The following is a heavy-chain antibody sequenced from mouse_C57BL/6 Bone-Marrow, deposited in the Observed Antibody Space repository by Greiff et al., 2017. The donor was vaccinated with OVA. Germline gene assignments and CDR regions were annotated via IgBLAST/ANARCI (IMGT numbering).Heavy chain of an antibody. CDR3: ARALRGYPDY. CDR1: GYTFTSYW. V-gene: IGHV1-69*01. J-gene: IGHJ2*01. CDR2: IDPSDSYT. D-gene: IGHD2-14*01. Sequence: QVQLQQPGAELVMPGASVKLSCKASGYTFTSYWMHWVKQRPGQGLEWIGEIDPSDSYTNYNQKFKCQSTLTVDKSSSTAYMQLSRLTSEDSAVYYGARALRGYPDYGGRGTALTVSS.